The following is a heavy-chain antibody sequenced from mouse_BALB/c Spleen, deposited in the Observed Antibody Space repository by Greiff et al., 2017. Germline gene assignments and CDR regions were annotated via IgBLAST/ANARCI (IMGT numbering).Heavy chain of an antibody. CDR2: ISSGGGST. Sequence: EVMLVESGGGLVKPGGSLKLSCAASGFAFSSYDMSWVRQTPEKRLEWVAYISSGGGSTYYPDTVKGRFTISRDNAKNTLYLQMSSLKSEDTAMYYCARHLYGNYGYFDVWGAGTTVTVSS. J-gene: IGHJ1*01. CDR3: ARHLYGNYGYFDV. CDR1: GFAFSSYD. D-gene: IGHD2-1*01. V-gene: IGHV5-12-1*01.